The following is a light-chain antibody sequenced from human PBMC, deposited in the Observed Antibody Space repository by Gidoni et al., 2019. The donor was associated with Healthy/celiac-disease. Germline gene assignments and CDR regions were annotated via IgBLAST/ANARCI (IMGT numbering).Light chain of an antibody. Sequence: EIVMTQSPATLSVSPGERVTLSCRASQSVSSNLAWYQQKPGQAPRLLIYGASTRATGIPARFSGSGSGTEFTLTISSLQSEDFAVYYCQHYDNWPYTLGQXTKLEIK. J-gene: IGKJ2*01. CDR3: QHYDNWPYT. CDR1: QSVSSN. V-gene: IGKV3-15*01. CDR2: GAS.